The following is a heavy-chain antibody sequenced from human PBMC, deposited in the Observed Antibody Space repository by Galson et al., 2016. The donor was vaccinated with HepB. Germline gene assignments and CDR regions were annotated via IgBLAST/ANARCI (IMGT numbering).Heavy chain of an antibody. J-gene: IGHJ4*02. CDR1: GDSVSSNSAT. CDR2: TYYRSKWYN. Sequence: CAISGDSVSSNSATWNWIRQSPSRGLEWLGRTYYRSKWYNDYALSVKSRITINPDTSKNQFSLQLSSATAADTAVYYCARRAATYDSSGYYYGADGDYWGQGTLVTVSS. D-gene: IGHD3-22*01. CDR3: ARRAATYDSSGYYYGADGDY. V-gene: IGHV6-1*01.